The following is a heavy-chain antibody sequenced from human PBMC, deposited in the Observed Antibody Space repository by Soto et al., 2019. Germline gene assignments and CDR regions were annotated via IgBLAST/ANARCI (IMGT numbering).Heavy chain of an antibody. D-gene: IGHD3-22*01. Sequence: GGSLRLSCAASGYTFSSYNITWVRPAPGKGLEWVSSISGSSSYIYYADSVKGRFTISRDNAKNSLYLQMNSLRAEDTAVYYCARVVYYDSSGYQYWGQGTLVTVSS. V-gene: IGHV3-21*01. CDR1: GYTFSSYN. CDR3: ARVVYYDSSGYQY. CDR2: ISGSSSYI. J-gene: IGHJ4*02.